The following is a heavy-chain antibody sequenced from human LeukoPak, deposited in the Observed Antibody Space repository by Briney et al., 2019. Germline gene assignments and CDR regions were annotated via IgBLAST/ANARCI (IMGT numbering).Heavy chain of an antibody. V-gene: IGHV3-30-3*01. CDR3: ARNPYGDYYFDY. J-gene: IGHJ4*02. D-gene: IGHD4-17*01. CDR2: ISYDGSNK. Sequence: GGSLRLSCAASGFTFSKSWMTWVRQAPGKGLEWVAVISYDGSNKYYADSVKGRFTISRDNSKNTLYLQMNSLRAEDTAVYYCARNPYGDYYFDYWGQGTLVTVSS. CDR1: GFTFSKSW.